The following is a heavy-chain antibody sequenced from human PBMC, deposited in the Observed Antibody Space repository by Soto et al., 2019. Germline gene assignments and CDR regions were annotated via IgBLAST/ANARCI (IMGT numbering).Heavy chain of an antibody. CDR2: INPSGGST. D-gene: IGHD6-6*01. CDR3: ARDRSAYSSSYYFDY. Sequence: ASVKVSCKASGYTFTSYYMHWVRQAPGQGLEWMGIINPSGGSTSYAQKFQGRVTMTRDTSTSTVYMELSSLISEDTAVYYCARDRSAYSSSYYFDYWGQGTLVTVSS. CDR1: GYTFTSYY. V-gene: IGHV1-46*03. J-gene: IGHJ4*02.